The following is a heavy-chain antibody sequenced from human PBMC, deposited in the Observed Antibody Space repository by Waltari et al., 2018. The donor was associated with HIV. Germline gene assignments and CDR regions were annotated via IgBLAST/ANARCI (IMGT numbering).Heavy chain of an antibody. D-gene: IGHD2-15*01. Sequence: QVQLQESGPGLVKPSGTLSLPCAVSGSPFSSGNWWTQVRQPPGKGLEWIGEIYHSGTTNYNPSLKTRVTISLDKSKNQFSLKLSSVTAADTAVYYCAINGGSSNFDYWGQGTLVTVSS. J-gene: IGHJ4*02. CDR3: AINGGSSNFDY. CDR2: IYHSGTT. CDR1: GSPFSSGNW. V-gene: IGHV4-4*02.